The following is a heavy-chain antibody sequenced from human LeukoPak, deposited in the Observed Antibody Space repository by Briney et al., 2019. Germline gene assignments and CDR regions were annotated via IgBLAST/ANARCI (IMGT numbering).Heavy chain of an antibody. CDR3: ASLRRVTVTNSYNWFDP. V-gene: IGHV4-61*02. CDR1: GGSISSGSYY. D-gene: IGHD4-17*01. J-gene: IGHJ5*02. Sequence: SETLSLTCTVSGGSISSGSYYWSWLRQPAGKGLEWLGRIYTSGSTNYNPSLKSRVTISVDTSKNQFSLKLSSVTAADTAVYYWASLRRVTVTNSYNWFDPWGQGTLVTVSS. CDR2: IYTSGST.